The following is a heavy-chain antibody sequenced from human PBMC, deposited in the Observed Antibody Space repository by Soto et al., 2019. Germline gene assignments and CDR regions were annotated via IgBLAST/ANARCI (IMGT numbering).Heavy chain of an antibody. CDR2: ICPRGTT. J-gene: IGHJ4*02. CDR3: ARTLSGFTYSSRQFYFDY. CDR1: GSRTTSYF. V-gene: IGHV4-4*07. D-gene: IGHD1-26*01. Sequence: VTLLLTWTVGGSRTTSYFCSCIRQPTGKGLDPIRHICPRGTTSHNSSLKSRVSMSIYTSKTQYSLALTSVTAADTAVYYCARTLSGFTYSSRQFYFDYWPQGTLVNVSS.